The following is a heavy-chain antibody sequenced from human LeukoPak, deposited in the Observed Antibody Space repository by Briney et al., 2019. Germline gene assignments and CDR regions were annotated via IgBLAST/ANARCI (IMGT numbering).Heavy chain of an antibody. CDR1: GGSFSGYY. CDR2: INHSGST. Sequence: PSETLSLTCAVYGGSFSGYYWSWIRQPPGKGLEWIGEINHSGSTNYDPSLKSRVTISVHTSKNQFSLKLSSVTAADRAVYYCARGNYDFWSGYYTSGYYYYYMDVWGKGTTVTVSS. D-gene: IGHD3-3*01. CDR3: ARGNYDFWSGYYTSGYYYYYMDV. J-gene: IGHJ6*03. V-gene: IGHV4-34*01.